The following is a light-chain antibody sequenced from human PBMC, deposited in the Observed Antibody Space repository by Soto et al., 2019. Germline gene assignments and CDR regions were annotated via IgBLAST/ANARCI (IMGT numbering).Light chain of an antibody. J-gene: IGKJ1*01. CDR1: QSVSSS. V-gene: IGKV3-15*01. Sequence: EIVMTQSPATLSVSPGERATLSCRASQSVSSSLAWYQKKPGQAPRLLIYGASTRAPGIPDWFSGSGSGTDFTLTISSLQSEDFAVYYCQQYNNWWTFGQGTRVEIK. CDR3: QQYNNWWT. CDR2: GAS.